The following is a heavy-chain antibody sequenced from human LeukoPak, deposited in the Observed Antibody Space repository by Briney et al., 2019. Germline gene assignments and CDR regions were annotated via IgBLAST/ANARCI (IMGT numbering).Heavy chain of an antibody. CDR2: INHSGST. CDR1: GGSFSGYY. V-gene: IGHV4-34*01. Sequence: PSETLSLTCAVSGGSFSGYYWSWIRQPPGKGLEWIGEINHSGSTNYNPSLKSRVTISVDTSKNQFSLKLSSVTAADTAVYYCARHGCATCPKSIWGQGTLVTVSS. D-gene: IGHD3-10*01. J-gene: IGHJ3*02. CDR3: ARHGCATCPKSI.